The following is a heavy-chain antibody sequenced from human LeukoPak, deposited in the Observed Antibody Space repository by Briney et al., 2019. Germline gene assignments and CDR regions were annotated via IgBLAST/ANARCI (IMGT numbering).Heavy chain of an antibody. J-gene: IGHJ6*02. CDR3: ARFGCSSTSCDEQGIYYYYYGMDV. D-gene: IGHD2-2*01. CDR1: GYTFTGYY. CDR2: INPNSGGT. Sequence: ASVKVSCKASGYTFTGYYMHWVRQAPGQGLEWMGWINPNSGGTNYAQKFQGRVTMTRDTSISTACTELSRLRSDDTAVYYCARFGCSSTSCDEQGIYYYYYGMDVWGQGTTVTVSS. V-gene: IGHV1-2*02.